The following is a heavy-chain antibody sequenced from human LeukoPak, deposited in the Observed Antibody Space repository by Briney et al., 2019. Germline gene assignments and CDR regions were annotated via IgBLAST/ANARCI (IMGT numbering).Heavy chain of an antibody. CDR1: GFTFSSYS. J-gene: IGHJ6*04. CDR2: ISSSSSYT. Sequence: KPGGSLRLSCAASGFTFSSYSMNWVRQAPGKGLEWVSSISSSSSYTYYADSVKGRFTISRDNAKNSLYLQMNSLRAEDTAVYYCAELGITMIGGVWGKGTTVTISS. V-gene: IGHV3-21*01. D-gene: IGHD3-10*02. CDR3: AELGITMIGGV.